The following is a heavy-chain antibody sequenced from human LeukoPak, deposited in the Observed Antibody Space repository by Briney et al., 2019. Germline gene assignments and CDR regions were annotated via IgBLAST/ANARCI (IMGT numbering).Heavy chain of an antibody. CDR2: ISSSSSYI. CDR3: ARDSGDGDYNWFDP. Sequence: PGGSLRLSCAASGFTFSSYSMNWVRQAPGKGLEWVSSISSSSSYIYYADSVKGRFTISRDNAKNSLYLQMNSLRAEDTAVYYCARDSGDGDYNWFDPWGQGTLVTVSS. J-gene: IGHJ5*02. V-gene: IGHV3-21*01. D-gene: IGHD5-12*01. CDR1: GFTFSSYS.